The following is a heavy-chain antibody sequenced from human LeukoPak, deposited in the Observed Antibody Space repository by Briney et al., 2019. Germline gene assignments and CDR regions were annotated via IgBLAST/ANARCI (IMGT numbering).Heavy chain of an antibody. CDR1: GGSFSASY. CDR2: IGHTGGV. V-gene: IGHV4-34*01. Sequence: PSETLSLTCAVSGGSFSASYWSWIRQSPAKGLEWIGDIGHTGGVNYNPSAGGRVFMSVDTAKKQFSLRLTSMTAADTGVYYCARAWEPETSASSYGNCFGPWGQGTLVTVSS. D-gene: IGHD1-26*01. CDR3: ARAWEPETSASSYGNCFGP. J-gene: IGHJ5*02.